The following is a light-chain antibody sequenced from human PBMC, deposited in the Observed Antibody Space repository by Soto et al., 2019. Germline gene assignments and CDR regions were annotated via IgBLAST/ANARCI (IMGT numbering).Light chain of an antibody. V-gene: IGLV2-14*01. J-gene: IGLJ2*01. CDR1: SSDIGAFNY. CDR3: SSYTSSSTLVV. Sequence: QSALAQPASVSGSPGQSITLSCTGTSSDIGAFNYVSWYQQHPGKAPKLIIYGVSNRPSGVSNRFSGSKSGNTASLTISGLQAEDEADYYCSSYTSSSTLVVFGGGTKVTV. CDR2: GVS.